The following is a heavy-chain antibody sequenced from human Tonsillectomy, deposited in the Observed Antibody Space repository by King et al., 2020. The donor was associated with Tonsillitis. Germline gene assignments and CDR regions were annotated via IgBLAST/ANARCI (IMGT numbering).Heavy chain of an antibody. V-gene: IGHV3-74*01. Sequence: VQLVESGGGLVKPGGSLRLSCAASGFTFSSYWMHWVRQAPGKGRVWVSRITGDGSSTSYADSGKGRFTISRDNATNTLYLQMNSMRAEDTAVYDCARDLYYEFWSGYTSFNWFDPWGQGTLVTVSS. CDR1: GFTFSSYW. J-gene: IGHJ5*02. CDR3: ARDLYYEFWSGYTSFNWFDP. CDR2: ITGDGSST. D-gene: IGHD3-3*01.